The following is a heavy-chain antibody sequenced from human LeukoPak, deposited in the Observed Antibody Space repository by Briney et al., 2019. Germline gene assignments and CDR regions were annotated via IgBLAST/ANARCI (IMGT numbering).Heavy chain of an antibody. V-gene: IGHV3-11*05. J-gene: IGHJ3*02. Sequence: PGGSLRLSCAASGFTFSDHYMSWIRQAPGRGLEWVSYISGSGSNTDYADSVKGRFTISRDNAKNSLYLQMNGLRAEDTAVYFCARDVSAGEYSSLGDAFDIWGQGTMVTVSS. CDR1: GFTFSDHY. CDR3: ARDVSAGEYSSLGDAFDI. CDR2: ISGSGSNT. D-gene: IGHD6-6*01.